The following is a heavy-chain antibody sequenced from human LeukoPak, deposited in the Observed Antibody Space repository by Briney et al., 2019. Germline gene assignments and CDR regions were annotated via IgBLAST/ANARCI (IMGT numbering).Heavy chain of an antibody. Sequence: ASVKVSCKASGYTFTGYYMHWVRQAPGQGLEWIGRINPNSGGTNYAQKFQGRVTMTRDTSISTAYMELSRLRSDDTAMYYCARVSSPLQYDWFDPWGQGTLVTVSS. J-gene: IGHJ5*02. CDR3: ARVSSPLQYDWFDP. D-gene: IGHD6-6*01. V-gene: IGHV1-2*06. CDR1: GYTFTGYY. CDR2: INPNSGGT.